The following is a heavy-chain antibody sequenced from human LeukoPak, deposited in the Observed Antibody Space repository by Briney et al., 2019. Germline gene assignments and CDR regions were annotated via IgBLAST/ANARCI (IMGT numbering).Heavy chain of an antibody. Sequence: SETLSLTCTVSGGSISPYYWSWLRQPPGERLEWIAYIYYSGATNYNPSLNSRVTISVDKSKNQFSLKLSSVTAADTAVYYCARSLGYYGSGSYFVYWGQGTLVTVSS. CDR3: ARSLGYYGSGSYFVY. CDR1: GGSISPYY. CDR2: IYYSGAT. V-gene: IGHV4-59*12. J-gene: IGHJ4*02. D-gene: IGHD3-10*01.